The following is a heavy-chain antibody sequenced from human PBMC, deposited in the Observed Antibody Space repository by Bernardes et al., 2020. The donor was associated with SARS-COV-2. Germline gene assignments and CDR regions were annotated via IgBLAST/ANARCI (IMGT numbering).Heavy chain of an antibody. Sequence: GGSLRLSCAASGFTFSDYYMSWIRQAPGKGLEWVSYISSSSSYTNYADSVKGRFTISRDNAKNSLYLQMNSLRAEDTAVYYCASHRGHSSSWTLFDYWGQGTLVTVSS. CDR1: GFTFSDYY. CDR3: ASHRGHSSSWTLFDY. V-gene: IGHV3-11*06. D-gene: IGHD6-13*01. CDR2: ISSSSSYT. J-gene: IGHJ4*02.